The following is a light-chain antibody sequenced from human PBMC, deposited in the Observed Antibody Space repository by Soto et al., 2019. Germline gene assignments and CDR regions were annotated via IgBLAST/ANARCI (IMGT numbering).Light chain of an antibody. CDR1: QSLDSKT. V-gene: IGKV3-20*01. J-gene: IGKJ1*01. CDR3: HHYFNSLWT. CDR2: GAS. Sequence: EIVLTQSPGTLSLSPGERVTLSCRASQSLDSKTLNWYQQKPGQSPRLLIYGASRRATVIPDIFSGSGSGTDFTLTISRLEAEYVAVYFCHHYFNSLWTFGQGTKVEIK.